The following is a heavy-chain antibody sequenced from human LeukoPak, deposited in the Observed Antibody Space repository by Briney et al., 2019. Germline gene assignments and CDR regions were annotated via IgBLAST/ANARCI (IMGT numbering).Heavy chain of an antibody. D-gene: IGHD6-6*01. CDR1: GGSFSGYY. CDR2: IYYSGST. V-gene: IGHV4-59*01. J-gene: IGHJ6*03. Sequence: SETLSLTCAVYGGSFSGYYWSWIRQPPGKGLEWIGYIYYSGSTNYNPSLKSRVTISVDTSKNQFSLKLSSVTAADTAVYYCARGREKGIAARPFYYYYYMDVWGKGTTVTVSS. CDR3: ARGREKGIAARPFYYYYYMDV.